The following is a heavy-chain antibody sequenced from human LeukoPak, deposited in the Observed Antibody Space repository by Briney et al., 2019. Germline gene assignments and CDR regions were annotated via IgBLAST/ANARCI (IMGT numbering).Heavy chain of an antibody. CDR2: INPNSGGT. V-gene: IGHV1-2*02. Sequence: ASVKVSCKASGYTFTGYYMHWVRQAPGQGLEWMGWINPNSGGTNYAQKFQGRVTMTRDTSISTAYMELSRLRSDDTAVYYCARVYNWNDPFDYWGQGTLVTVSS. CDR1: GYTFTGYY. J-gene: IGHJ4*02. D-gene: IGHD1-1*01. CDR3: ARVYNWNDPFDY.